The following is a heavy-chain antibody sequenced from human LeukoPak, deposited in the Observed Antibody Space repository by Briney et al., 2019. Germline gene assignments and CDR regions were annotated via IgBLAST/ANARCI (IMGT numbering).Heavy chain of an antibody. J-gene: IGHJ4*02. CDR1: GGTFSSYA. V-gene: IGHV1-69*06. Sequence: GASVKVSCKASGGTFSSYAISWVRQAPGQGLEWMGGIIPIFGTANYAQKFQGRVTITADKSTSTAYMELSSLRSEDTAVYYCARALTVTTSWAFDYWGQGTLVTVSS. CDR2: IIPIFGTA. D-gene: IGHD4-17*01. CDR3: ARALTVTTSWAFDY.